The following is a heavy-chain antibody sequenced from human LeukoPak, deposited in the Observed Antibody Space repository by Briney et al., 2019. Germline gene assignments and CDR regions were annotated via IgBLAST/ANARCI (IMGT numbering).Heavy chain of an antibody. CDR2: FDPEDGET. CDR1: GYTLTELS. Sequence: LVKVSCKVSGYTLTELSMHWVRQAPGKGLEWMGGFDPEDGETIYAQKFQGRVTMTEDTSTDTAYMDLSSLRSEDTAVYYCATRGGSGRFSENWFDPWGQGTLVTVSS. CDR3: ATRGGSGRFSENWFDP. J-gene: IGHJ5*02. D-gene: IGHD3-10*01. V-gene: IGHV1-24*01.